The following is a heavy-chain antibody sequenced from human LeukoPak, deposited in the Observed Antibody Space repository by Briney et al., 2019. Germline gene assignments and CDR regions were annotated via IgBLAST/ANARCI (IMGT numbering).Heavy chain of an antibody. CDR1: GVSISSGSYY. CDR3: ARVSAGTRVFDY. Sequence: SETLSLTCTASGVSISSGSYYWSWIRQPAGKGLEWIGRIYTSGSTNYNPSLKSRVTISVDTSKNQFSLKLSSVTAADTAVYYCARVSAGTRVFDYWGQGTLVTVSS. V-gene: IGHV4-61*02. CDR2: IYTSGST. D-gene: IGHD6-19*01. J-gene: IGHJ4*02.